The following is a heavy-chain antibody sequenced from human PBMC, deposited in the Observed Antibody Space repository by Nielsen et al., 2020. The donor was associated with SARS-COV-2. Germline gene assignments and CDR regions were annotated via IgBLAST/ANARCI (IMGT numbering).Heavy chain of an antibody. V-gene: IGHV4-59*08. CDR1: GDSVSEYY. Sequence: SETLSLTCSVSGDSVSEYYWSWLRQAPGKEPEWIGYIFYSGTTDYNPSLRNRVSISMDTSKNPLSLRLRSVTAADTAIYYCAVYSQYTSSLNWFDPWGHGVLVTVSS. CDR2: IFYSGTT. J-gene: IGHJ5*02. CDR3: AVYSQYTSSLNWFDP. D-gene: IGHD6-13*01.